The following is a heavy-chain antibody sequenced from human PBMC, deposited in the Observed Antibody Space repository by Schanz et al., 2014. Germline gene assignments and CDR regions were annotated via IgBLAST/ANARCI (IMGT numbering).Heavy chain of an antibody. J-gene: IGHJ4*02. V-gene: IGHV1-3*01. CDR1: GYTFSSYG. D-gene: IGHD6-13*01. CDR2: INAGTGNT. Sequence: QVQLVQSGGEVKTPGASVKVSCKASGYTFSSYGITWVRQAPGQGLEWMGWINAGTGNTEYSQKFQGRVTITRDTLASTAYMEVSSLRSEDTAVYYCARSGSSNWYFFDYWGQGTLVTVSS. CDR3: ARSGSSNWYFFDY.